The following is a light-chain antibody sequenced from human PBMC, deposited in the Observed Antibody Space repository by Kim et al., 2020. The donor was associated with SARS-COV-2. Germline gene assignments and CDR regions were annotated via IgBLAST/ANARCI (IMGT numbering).Light chain of an antibody. V-gene: IGKV3-20*01. CDR3: HQYAASPLT. J-gene: IGKJ5*01. Sequence: EIVLTQSPGTLALSPGERATLSCRASQSVGKNYLAWYQQNPGQTPRLLIYDASSRATGVPDRFSGSGSGTDFTLTISRLEPEDFTVYYCHQYAASPLTFGQGTRLGIK. CDR2: DAS. CDR1: QSVGKNY.